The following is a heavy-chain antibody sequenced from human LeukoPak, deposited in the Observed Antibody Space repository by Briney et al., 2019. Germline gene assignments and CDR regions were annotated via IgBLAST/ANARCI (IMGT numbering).Heavy chain of an antibody. CDR2: ISYDGSNK. CDR1: GFTFSSYG. CDR3: AKDRRRYYDSSGSYGMDV. Sequence: PGGSLRLSCAASGFTFSSYGMHWVRQAPGKGLEWVAVISYDGSNKYYADSVKGRFTISRDNSKNTPYLQMNSLRAEDTAVYYCAKDRRRYYDSSGSYGMDVWGQGTTVTVSS. V-gene: IGHV3-30*18. D-gene: IGHD3-22*01. J-gene: IGHJ6*02.